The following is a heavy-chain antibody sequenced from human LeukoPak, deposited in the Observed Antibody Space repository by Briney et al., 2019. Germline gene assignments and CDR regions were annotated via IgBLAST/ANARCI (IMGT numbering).Heavy chain of an antibody. Sequence: GGSLRLSCAASGFTVSSNYMSWVRQSPGKGLEWASLTYSGGDTYYADSVKGRFTISRDSSKNTLYLQMDSLTIEDTAVYYCARGRYSSSWYRDMDVWGQGTTVTVSS. CDR2: TYSGGDT. V-gene: IGHV3-53*01. J-gene: IGHJ6*02. CDR1: GFTVSSNY. D-gene: IGHD6-13*01. CDR3: ARGRYSSSWYRDMDV.